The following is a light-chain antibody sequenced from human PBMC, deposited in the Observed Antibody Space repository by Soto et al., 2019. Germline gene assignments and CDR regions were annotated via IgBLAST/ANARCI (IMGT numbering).Light chain of an antibody. CDR2: DAS. J-gene: IGKJ4*01. CDR1: QTVRKNY. V-gene: IGKV3-20*01. Sequence: EFVLTQSPGTLFLSPGERTTLSCRVSQTVRKNYLAWYQQKHGQAPRLXIYDASSRETGIPDRVSGGGSGTECTLTISRLEPEDVEVDDCQQFSSYPLTFGGGTKVDIK. CDR3: QQFSSYPLT.